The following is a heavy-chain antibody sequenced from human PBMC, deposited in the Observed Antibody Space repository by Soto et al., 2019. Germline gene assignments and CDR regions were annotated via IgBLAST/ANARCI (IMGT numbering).Heavy chain of an antibody. CDR3: ARDYSYYGDSQYYYYYYGMDV. J-gene: IGHJ6*02. CDR1: GYTFTSYG. V-gene: IGHV1-18*04. Sequence: ASVKVSFKASGYTFTSYGISWVRQAPGQGLEWMGWISAYNGNTNYAQKLQGRVTMTTDTSTSTAYMELRSLRSDDTAVYYCARDYSYYGDSQYYYYYYGMDVWGQGTTVTVSS. D-gene: IGHD4-17*01. CDR2: ISAYNGNT.